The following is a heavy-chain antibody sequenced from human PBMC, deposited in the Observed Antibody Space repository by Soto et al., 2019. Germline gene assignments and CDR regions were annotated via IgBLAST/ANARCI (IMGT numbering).Heavy chain of an antibody. CDR2: IYHSGST. Sequence: SETLSLTCAVSGGSISSSNWWSWVRQPPGKGLEWIGEIYHSGSTNYNPSLKSRVTISVDKSKNQFSLKLSSVTAADTAVYYCARGTVAGKSYNWFDPWGQGTQVTSPQ. V-gene: IGHV4-4*02. D-gene: IGHD6-19*01. CDR1: GGSISSSNW. J-gene: IGHJ5*02. CDR3: ARGTVAGKSYNWFDP.